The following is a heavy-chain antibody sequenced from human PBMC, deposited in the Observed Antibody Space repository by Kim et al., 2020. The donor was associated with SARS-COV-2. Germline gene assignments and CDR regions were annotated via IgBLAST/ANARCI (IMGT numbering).Heavy chain of an antibody. D-gene: IGHD2-15*01. V-gene: IGHV3-48*02. J-gene: IGHJ4*02. CDR2: ISSSSSTI. CDR1: GFTFNSYS. CDR3: ARARGGYYFDY. Sequence: GGSLRLSCAASGFTFNSYSMNWVRQAPGKGLEWVSYISSSSSTIYYADSVKGRFTISRDNARTSLYLHMNSLRDEDTAVYYCARARGGYYFDYCGQGTLV.